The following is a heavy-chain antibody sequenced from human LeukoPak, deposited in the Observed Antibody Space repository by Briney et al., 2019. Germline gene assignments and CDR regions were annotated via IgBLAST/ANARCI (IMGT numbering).Heavy chain of an antibody. CDR3: AREVGYYGSGSYPFDY. CDR1: GGSISSYY. J-gene: IGHJ4*02. V-gene: IGHV4-4*07. Sequence: SETLSLTCTVSGGSISSYYWSWIRQPAGKGLEWIGRIYTSGSTNYNPSLKGRVTMSVDTSKNQFSLKLSSVTAADTAVYYCAREVGYYGSGSYPFDYWGQGTLVTVSS. D-gene: IGHD3-10*01. CDR2: IYTSGST.